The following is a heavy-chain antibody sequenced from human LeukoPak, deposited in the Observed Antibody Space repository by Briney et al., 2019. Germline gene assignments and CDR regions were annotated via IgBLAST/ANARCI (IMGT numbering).Heavy chain of an antibody. J-gene: IGHJ3*02. CDR1: GYTFTIYG. Sequence: GASVNVSFKASGYTFTIYGISWVRQAPGQGLEWMGWISAYNGNTNYAQKLQGRVTMTTDTSTSTAYMELRSLRSDDTAVYYCARGSRMGIAPRLDQRRAFDIWGQGTMVTVSS. D-gene: IGHD6-13*01. CDR3: ARGSRMGIAPRLDQRRAFDI. CDR2: ISAYNGNT. V-gene: IGHV1-18*01.